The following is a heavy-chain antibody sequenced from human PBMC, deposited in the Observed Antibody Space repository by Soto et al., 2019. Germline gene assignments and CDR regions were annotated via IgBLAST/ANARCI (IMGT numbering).Heavy chain of an antibody. J-gene: IGHJ4*02. CDR3: AREKSSSSSSYYFDY. CDR2: ISYDGSNK. CDR1: GFTFSSYA. Sequence: GGSLRLSCAASGFTFSSYAMHWVRQAPGKGLEWVAVISYDGSNKYYADSVKGRFTISRDNSKNTLYLQMNSLRAEDTAVYYCAREKSSSSSSYYFDYWGQGPLVTVSS. D-gene: IGHD6-6*01. V-gene: IGHV3-30-3*01.